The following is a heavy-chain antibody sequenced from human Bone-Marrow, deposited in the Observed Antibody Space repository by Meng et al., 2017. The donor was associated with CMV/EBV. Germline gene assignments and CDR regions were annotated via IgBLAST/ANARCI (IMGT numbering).Heavy chain of an antibody. CDR1: GFTFSDYY. J-gene: IGHJ6*02. D-gene: IGHD1-26*01. CDR2: ISSSGSTI. CDR3: AKDRGVGATDYYYYGMDF. Sequence: GESLKISCAASGFTFSDYYMSWIRQAPGKGLEWVSYISSSGSTIYYADSVKGRFTISRDNAKNSLYLQMNSLRAEDTAVYYCAKDRGVGATDYYYYGMDFWGQGTTVTVSS. V-gene: IGHV3-11*01.